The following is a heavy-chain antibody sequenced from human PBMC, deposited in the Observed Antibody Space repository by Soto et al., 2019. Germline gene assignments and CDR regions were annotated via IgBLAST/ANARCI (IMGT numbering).Heavy chain of an antibody. V-gene: IGHV3-64*01. D-gene: IGHD6-19*01. Sequence: GGSLRLSCAASGFTFSSYAMHWVRQAPGKGLEYVSAISSNGGSTYYANSVKGRFTISRDDSKSIAYLQMNSLKSEDTAVYYCTRAFRAVAVTPFWGQGTMVTVSS. CDR1: GFTFSSYA. CDR2: ISSNGGST. J-gene: IGHJ3*01. CDR3: TRAFRAVAVTPF.